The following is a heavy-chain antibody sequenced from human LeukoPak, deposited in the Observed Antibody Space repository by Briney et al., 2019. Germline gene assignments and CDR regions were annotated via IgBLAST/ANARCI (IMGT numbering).Heavy chain of an antibody. CDR1: GFTFSNAW. V-gene: IGHV3-15*01. Sequence: GGSLRLSCAASGFTFSNAWMSWVRQAPGKGLERVGRIKSKTDGGTTDYAAPVKGRFTISRDDSKNTLYLQMNSLKTEDTAVYYCTTDRKYSGRAFDIWGQGTMVTVSS. CDR2: IKSKTDGGTT. D-gene: IGHD1-26*01. CDR3: TTDRKYSGRAFDI. J-gene: IGHJ3*02.